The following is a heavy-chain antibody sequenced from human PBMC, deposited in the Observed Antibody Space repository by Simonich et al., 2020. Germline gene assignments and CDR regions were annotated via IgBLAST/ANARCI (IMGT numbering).Heavy chain of an antibody. V-gene: IGHV1-2*02. CDR1: GYTFTGYY. D-gene: IGHD3-3*01. J-gene: IGHJ6*03. CDR2: INPNSGGT. Sequence: QVQLVQSGAEVKKPGASVKVSCKASGYTFTGYYMHWVRQAPGQGLDWMGWINPNSGGTNYEQKFQGRVTMTRDTSISTAYMELSRLRSDDTAVYYCARGGVQYYYYYMDVWGKGTTVTVSS. CDR3: ARGGVQYYYYYMDV.